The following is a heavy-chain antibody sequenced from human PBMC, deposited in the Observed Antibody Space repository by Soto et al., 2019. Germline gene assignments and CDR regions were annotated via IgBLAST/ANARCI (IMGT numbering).Heavy chain of an antibody. CDR3: ASSERDYDILTGYYYYYGMDV. Sequence: SDTLSLTCTVSGGSIRSYYWSWLRQPPGTGLEWIGYIYYSGSTNYHPSLKSRVTISVDTSKNLFSLKLSSVTAADTAVYYCASSERDYDILTGYYYYYGMDVWGQGTTVT. J-gene: IGHJ6*02. D-gene: IGHD3-9*01. CDR2: IYYSGST. CDR1: GGSIRSYY. V-gene: IGHV4-59*07.